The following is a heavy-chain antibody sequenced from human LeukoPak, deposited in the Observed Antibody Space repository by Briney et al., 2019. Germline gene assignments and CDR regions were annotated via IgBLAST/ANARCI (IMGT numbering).Heavy chain of an antibody. CDR2: ISSSSSYT. J-gene: IGHJ4*02. V-gene: IGHV3-11*03. CDR3: ARSPNYDYVWGSSSWYFDY. Sequence: GGSLRVSCAASGFTFSTYAMSWIRQAPGKGLEWVSYISSSSSYTNYADSVKGRFTISRDNAKNSLYLQMNSLRAEDTAVYYCARSPNYDYVWGSSSWYFDYWGQGTLVTVSS. D-gene: IGHD3-16*01. CDR1: GFTFSTYA.